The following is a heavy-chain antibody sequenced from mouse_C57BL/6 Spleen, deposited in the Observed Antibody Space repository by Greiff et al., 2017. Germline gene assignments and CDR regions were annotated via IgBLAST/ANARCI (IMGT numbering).Heavy chain of an antibody. CDR1: GFTFSSYG. J-gene: IGHJ4*01. CDR3: ARRSLRLTGTGATDY. D-gene: IGHD4-1*01. CDR2: ISSGGSYT. V-gene: IGHV5-6*02. Sequence: EVKLMESGGDLVKPGGSLKLSCAASGFTFSSYGMSWVRQTPDKRLEWVATISSGGSYTYYPDSVKGRFTISRDNAKNTLYLQMSSLKSEDTAMYYCARRSLRLTGTGATDYWGQGTSVTVSS.